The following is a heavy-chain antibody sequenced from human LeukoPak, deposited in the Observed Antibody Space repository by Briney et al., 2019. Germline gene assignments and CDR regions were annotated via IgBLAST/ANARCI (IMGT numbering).Heavy chain of an antibody. D-gene: IGHD2-2*01. J-gene: IGHJ4*02. CDR2: IIPIFGTA. V-gene: IGHV1-69*01. CDR1: GGTFSSYA. Sequence: ASVKVPCKASGGTFSSYAISWVRQAPGQGLEWMGGIIPIFGTANYAQKFQGRVTITADESTSTAYMELSSLRSEDTAVYYCARDRYCSSTSCPRSLDYWGQGTLVTVSS. CDR3: ARDRYCSSTSCPRSLDY.